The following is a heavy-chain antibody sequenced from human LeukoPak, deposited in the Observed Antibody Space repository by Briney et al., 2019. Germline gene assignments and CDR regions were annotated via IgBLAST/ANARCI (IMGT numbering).Heavy chain of an antibody. CDR1: TFTFTTYS. CDR2: ISSTSSYI. D-gene: IGHD5-12*01. V-gene: IGHV3-21*01. J-gene: IGHJ6*03. Sequence: GRSLRLSCAASTFTFTTYSMIWVRQAPGKGLEWVSSISSTSSYIYYADSVRGRFTISRDNAKNSLYLQMNSLRAEDTAVYYCATGYSASKRSYFYYMDVWGKGTTVTVSS. CDR3: ATGYSASKRSYFYYMDV.